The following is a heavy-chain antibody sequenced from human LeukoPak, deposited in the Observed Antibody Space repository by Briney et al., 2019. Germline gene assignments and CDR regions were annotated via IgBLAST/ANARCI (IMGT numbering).Heavy chain of an antibody. J-gene: IGHJ4*02. D-gene: IGHD5/OR15-5a*01. CDR1: GFTFSSYA. V-gene: IGHV3-23*01. CDR3: AKKVGLVSAPLYYFDV. Sequence: PGGSLRLSCAASGFTFSSYAMSWVRQAPGKGPEWVSAISGPAGSWDYADSVKGRFTISRDNSKNTLFLQMNSLRADDTAIYYCAKKVGLVSAPLYYFDVWGQGTLVTVSS. CDR2: ISGPAGSW.